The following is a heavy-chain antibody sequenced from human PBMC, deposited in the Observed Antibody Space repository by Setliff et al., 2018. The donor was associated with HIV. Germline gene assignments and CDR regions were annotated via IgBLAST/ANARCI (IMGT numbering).Heavy chain of an antibody. CDR3: ASEAWTSYRSSSGYYYYYMDV. CDR2: IYYSGTT. CDR1: GDPVSSASYY. V-gene: IGHV4-61*01. D-gene: IGHD6-6*01. Sequence: SETLSLTCTVSGDPVSSASYYWSWIRQPPGEGLEWIGYIYYSGTTKYNPSLKSRVTISVDTSKNQFSLKLSSVTAADTAVYYCASEAWTSYRSSSGYYYYYMDVWGKGTTVTVSS. J-gene: IGHJ6*03.